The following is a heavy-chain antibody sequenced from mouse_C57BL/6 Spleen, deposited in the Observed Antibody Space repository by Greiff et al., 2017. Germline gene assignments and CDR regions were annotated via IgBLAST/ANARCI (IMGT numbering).Heavy chain of an antibody. V-gene: IGHV5-6*02. D-gene: IGHD1-1*01. J-gene: IGHJ2*01. Sequence: EVKLMESGGDLVKPGGSLKLSCAASGFTFTSYGMSWVRQTPDKRLEWVATISSGGSYTYYPDSVKGRFTISRDNAKNTLYLQMSSLKSEDTAMYYCARRRYYYGLDDWGQGTTLTVAS. CDR1: GFTFTSYG. CDR3: ARRRYYYGLDD. CDR2: ISSGGSYT.